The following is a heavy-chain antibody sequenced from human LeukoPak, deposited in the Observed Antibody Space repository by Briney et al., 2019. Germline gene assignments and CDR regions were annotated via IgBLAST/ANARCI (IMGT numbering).Heavy chain of an antibody. CDR1: GYTSTGYY. V-gene: IGHV1-2*02. CDR2: INPSSGGT. Sequence: ASVKVSCKASGYTSTGYYIHWVRQAPGQGLECMGWINPSSGGTNYAQKFQAGVTMTRDTSISTAYMELSRLRSDDTAVYYCARDKGGGYILDYWGQGTLVTVSS. D-gene: IGHD5-12*01. J-gene: IGHJ4*02. CDR3: ARDKGGGYILDY.